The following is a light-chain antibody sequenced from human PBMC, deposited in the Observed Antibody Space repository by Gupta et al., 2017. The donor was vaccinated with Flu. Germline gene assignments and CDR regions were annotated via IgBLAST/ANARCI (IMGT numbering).Light chain of an antibody. CDR1: QGNRSY. Sequence: SFLYASGGDRVTITCRASQGNRSYLVWYKQKPGKAPKLLIYTASTWQSGVTSRFSGSGYGRELTLTISSRQQEEFASYYCQQPKNYPPFTFGHGTKVDI. V-gene: IGKV1-9*01. J-gene: IGKJ3*01. CDR2: TAS. CDR3: QQPKNYPPFT.